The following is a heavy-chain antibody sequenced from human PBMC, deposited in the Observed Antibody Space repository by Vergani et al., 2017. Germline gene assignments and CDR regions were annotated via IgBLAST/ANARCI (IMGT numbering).Heavy chain of an antibody. CDR3: ARMELLSAFDI. J-gene: IGHJ3*02. CDR2: IYYSGST. D-gene: IGHD1-26*01. CDR1: GGSISSSSYY. V-gene: IGHV4-39*07. Sequence: QLQLQESGPGLVKPSETLSLTCTVSGGSISSSSYYWGWIRQPPGKGLEWIGSIYYSGSTYYNPSLKSRVTISVDTSKNQFSLKLSSVTAADTAVYYCARMELLSAFDIWGQGTMVTVSS.